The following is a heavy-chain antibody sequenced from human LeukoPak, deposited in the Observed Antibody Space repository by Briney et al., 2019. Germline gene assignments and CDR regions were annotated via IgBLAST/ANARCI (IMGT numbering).Heavy chain of an antibody. CDR2: ISYDGSNK. CDR1: GFTFSSYA. J-gene: IGHJ4*02. CDR3: ARGRQAALRIRALVDY. Sequence: GRSLRLSCAASGFTFSSYAMHWVRQAPGKGLEWVAVISYDGSNKYYADSVKGRFTISRDNSKNTLYLQMNSLRAEDTAVYYCARGRQAALRIRALVDYWGQGTLVTVSS. D-gene: IGHD6-6*01. V-gene: IGHV3-30-3*01.